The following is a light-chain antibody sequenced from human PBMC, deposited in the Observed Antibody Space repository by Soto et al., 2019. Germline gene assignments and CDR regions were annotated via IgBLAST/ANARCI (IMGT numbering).Light chain of an antibody. Sequence: DIQMTQSPSSVSASVGDSVTITCRASRGINSYLAWYQQKPGKAPNLLIYAASNLQSRAPTRFSGSGSGTDFSFTITSLQPEDFATYYCQQGNSFPLTFGGGTKVEIK. CDR3: QQGNSFPLT. CDR1: RGINSY. V-gene: IGKV1-12*01. J-gene: IGKJ4*01. CDR2: AAS.